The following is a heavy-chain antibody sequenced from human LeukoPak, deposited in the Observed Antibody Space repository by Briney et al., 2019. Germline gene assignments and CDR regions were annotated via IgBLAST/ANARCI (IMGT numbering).Heavy chain of an antibody. CDR3: ARHEETGCFDY. CDR1: GGSISSGSYY. Sequence: SETLSLTCTVSGGSISSGSYYWGWIRQPPGTGLEWIGSIYYSGSAYYNPSLKSRVTISVDTSKNQFSLKLSSVTAADTAVYYCARHEETGCFDYWGQGTLVTVSS. J-gene: IGHJ4*02. CDR2: IYYSGSA. D-gene: IGHD3-9*01. V-gene: IGHV4-39*01.